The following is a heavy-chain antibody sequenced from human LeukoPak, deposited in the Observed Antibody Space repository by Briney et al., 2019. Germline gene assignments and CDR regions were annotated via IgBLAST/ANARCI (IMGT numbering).Heavy chain of an antibody. CDR1: GYTFTGYY. J-gene: IGHJ4*02. CDR3: ARSPIQLWPENVFFDY. V-gene: IGHV1-2*02. Sequence: GASAKVSCKASGYTFTGYYMHWVRQAPGQGLEWMGWINPNSGGTNYAQKFQDRVTMTRDTSISTAYMELSRLRSDDTAVYYCARSPIQLWPENVFFDYWGQGTLVTVSS. CDR2: INPNSGGT. D-gene: IGHD5-18*01.